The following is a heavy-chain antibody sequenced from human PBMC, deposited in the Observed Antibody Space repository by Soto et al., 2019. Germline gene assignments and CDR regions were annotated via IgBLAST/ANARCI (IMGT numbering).Heavy chain of an antibody. Sequence: PGGSLRLSCAASGFTFSSYGMHWVRQAPGKGLEWVAVIWYDGSNKYYADSVKGRFTISRDNSKNTLYLQMNSLRAEDTAVYYCARVKVGHYDSSGYYYGVGYYYYGMDVWGQGTTVTVSS. D-gene: IGHD3-22*01. CDR2: IWYDGSNK. CDR1: GFTFSSYG. V-gene: IGHV3-33*01. J-gene: IGHJ6*02. CDR3: ARVKVGHYDSSGYYYGVGYYYYGMDV.